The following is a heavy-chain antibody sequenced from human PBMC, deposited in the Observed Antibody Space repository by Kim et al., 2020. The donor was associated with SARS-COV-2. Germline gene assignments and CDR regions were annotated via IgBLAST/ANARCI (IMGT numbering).Heavy chain of an antibody. CDR2: FYFTGST. CDR3: AREQWLANDN. CDR1: GGSISGYY. V-gene: IGHV4-4*07. Sequence: SETLSLTCTVSGGSISGYYWTWIRQPAGKGLEWIGRFYFTGSTNYNPSLKSRVTMSVDTSKNQFSLNLSSVTAADTAVYYCAREQWLANDNWGQGTLVTVSS. J-gene: IGHJ4*02. D-gene: IGHD6-19*01.